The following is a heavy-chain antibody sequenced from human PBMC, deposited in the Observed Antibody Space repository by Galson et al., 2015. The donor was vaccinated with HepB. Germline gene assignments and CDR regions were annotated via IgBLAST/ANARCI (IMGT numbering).Heavy chain of an antibody. Sequence: SLRLSCAASGFTVSSHYMSWVRQAPGKGLEWVSVIESGGSTYYADSVKGGFTISRDNYKNILFLQMKSLRAEDTAVYYCARDYYARVGYWGQGTLVTVSS. J-gene: IGHJ4*02. CDR1: GFTVSSHY. CDR2: IESGGST. D-gene: IGHD3-22*01. CDR3: ARDYYARVGY. V-gene: IGHV3-66*01.